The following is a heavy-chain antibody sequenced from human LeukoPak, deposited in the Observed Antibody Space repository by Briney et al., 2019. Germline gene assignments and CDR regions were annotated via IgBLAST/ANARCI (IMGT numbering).Heavy chain of an antibody. CDR1: GFNFCDYA. J-gene: IGHJ3*01. V-gene: IGHV3-49*04. CDR3: TRDLHGDDAFDV. D-gene: IGHD4-17*01. CDR2: IRTKPYGGTP. Sequence: SGGSLRLSCRTSGFNFCDYAMSWVRQAPGQGLEWVGFIRTKPYGGTPDYAASVKGRFTISVDDSKSIAYLRMNSLETEDTAVYYCTRDLHGDDAFDVWGQGTMVTVSS.